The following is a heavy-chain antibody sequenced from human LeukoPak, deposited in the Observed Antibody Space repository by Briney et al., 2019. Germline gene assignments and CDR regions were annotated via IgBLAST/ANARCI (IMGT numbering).Heavy chain of an antibody. CDR1: GFSLSTSGMC. Sequence: SGPTLVNPTQTLTLTCTFSGFSLSTSGMCVSWIRQPPGKALGWLARIDWDDDKYYSTSLKTRLTISKDTSKNQVVLTMTNMDPVDTATYYCAGGYGGNPLGVWGQGTMVTVSS. V-gene: IGHV2-70*11. CDR3: AGGYGGNPLGV. D-gene: IGHD4/OR15-4a*01. J-gene: IGHJ3*01. CDR2: IDWDDDK.